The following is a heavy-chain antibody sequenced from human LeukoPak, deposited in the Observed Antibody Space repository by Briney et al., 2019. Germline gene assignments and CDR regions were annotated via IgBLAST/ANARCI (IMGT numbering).Heavy chain of an antibody. V-gene: IGHV1-24*01. D-gene: IGHD2-15*01. CDR3: ATTGYCMGGSCRLYWFDP. J-gene: IGHJ5*02. CDR1: GYTLTELY. Sequence: ASVKVLCKVSGYTLTELYMHWVRQAPGKGLEWMGGFDPEDGEKIYAQKLQRRVTMTGDTSTDTAYMELSSLRPEDTAVYYCATTGYCMGGSCRLYWFDPWGQGTLVTVSS. CDR2: FDPEDGEK.